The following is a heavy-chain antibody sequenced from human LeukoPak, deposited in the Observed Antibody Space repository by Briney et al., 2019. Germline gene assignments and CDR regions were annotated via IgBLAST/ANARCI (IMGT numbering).Heavy chain of an antibody. D-gene: IGHD3-10*01. CDR3: AKFRGSGSYPHSCLDY. J-gene: IGHJ4*02. Sequence: PGGSLRLSCAASGFTFSSYAMSWVRQAPGKGLEWVSAISGSGGSTYYADSVKGRFTISRDNSKNTLYLQMNSLRAEDTAIYYCAKFRGSGSYPHSCLDYWGQGTLVTVSS. V-gene: IGHV3-23*01. CDR1: GFTFSSYA. CDR2: ISGSGGST.